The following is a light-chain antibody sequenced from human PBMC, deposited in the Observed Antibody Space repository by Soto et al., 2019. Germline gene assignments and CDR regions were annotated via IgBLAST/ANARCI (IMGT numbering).Light chain of an antibody. CDR3: SSYGSTLFV. V-gene: IGLV2-14*01. Sequence: QSVLTQPASVSGSPGQPITISCTGTSSDVGAYNSVSWYQQYPGKAPKLMIYDVSNRPSGVSDRFSGSKSGNTASLTISGLQAEDEADYYCSSYGSTLFVFGTGTKVTVL. CDR1: SSDVGAYNS. J-gene: IGLJ1*01. CDR2: DVS.